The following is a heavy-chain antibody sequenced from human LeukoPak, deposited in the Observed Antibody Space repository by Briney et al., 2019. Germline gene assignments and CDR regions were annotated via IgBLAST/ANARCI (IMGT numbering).Heavy chain of an antibody. J-gene: IGHJ6*03. V-gene: IGHV3-64*01. CDR3: ARVGYDFWSGYPYYYYYYMDV. CDR2: ISSNGGST. D-gene: IGHD3-3*01. Sequence: GGSLRLSCAASGFTFSSYAMHWVRQAPGKGLEYVSAISSNGGSTYYANSVKGRFTISRDNSKNTLYLQMGSLRAEDMAVYYCARVGYDFWSGYPYYYYYYMDVWGKGTTVTVSS. CDR1: GFTFSSYA.